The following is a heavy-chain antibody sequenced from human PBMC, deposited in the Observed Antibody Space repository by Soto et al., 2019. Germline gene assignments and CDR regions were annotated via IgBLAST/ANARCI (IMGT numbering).Heavy chain of an antibody. CDR3: ARARSSTMTVVTNHWYFDL. V-gene: IGHV3-53*01. D-gene: IGHD3-22*01. CDR1: GLTVSANY. Sequence: EVQLVESGGGLIQPGGSLRLSCAASGLTVSANYMNWVRQAPGKGLEWVSLLYSGGTAYYADSVRGRFTISRDNSKNTLYLQMNSLRVEDTAVYFCARARSSTMTVVTNHWYFDLWGRGTLVTVSS. CDR2: LYSGGTA. J-gene: IGHJ2*01.